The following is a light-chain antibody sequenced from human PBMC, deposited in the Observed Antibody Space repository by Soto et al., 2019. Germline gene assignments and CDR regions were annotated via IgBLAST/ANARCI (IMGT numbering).Light chain of an antibody. J-gene: IGKJ5*01. CDR2: DAS. CDR1: QSFGTD. CDR3: QQRGNWPPVT. Sequence: ETVMTQSPATLSLSPGDRATLSCRASQSFGTDIAWYQQKPGQAPRLLIYDASNRATGIPARFSGSGSGTDFTLTISSLEPEDFAVYYCQQRGNWPPVTFGQGTRLEIK. V-gene: IGKV3-11*01.